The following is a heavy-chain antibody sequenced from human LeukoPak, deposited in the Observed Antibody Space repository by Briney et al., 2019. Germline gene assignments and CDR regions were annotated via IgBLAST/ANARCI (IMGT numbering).Heavy chain of an antibody. Sequence: PSETLSLTCTVSGGPVSSGSYYWSWIRQPPGKGLEWIGYIYYSGSTNYNPSLKSRVTISVDTSKNQFSLKLSSVTAADTAVYYCASYYYDSSGYYYVDAFDIWGQGTMVTVSS. J-gene: IGHJ3*02. D-gene: IGHD3-22*01. CDR2: IYYSGST. CDR3: ASYYYDSSGYYYVDAFDI. V-gene: IGHV4-61*01. CDR1: GGPVSSGSYY.